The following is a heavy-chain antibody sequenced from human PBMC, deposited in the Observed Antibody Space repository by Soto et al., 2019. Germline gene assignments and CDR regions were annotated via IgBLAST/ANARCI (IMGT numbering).Heavy chain of an antibody. CDR1: GYTFTSYY. CDR2: INPSGGST. J-gene: IGHJ4*02. D-gene: IGHD3-3*01. Sequence: QVQLVQSGAEVKKPGASVKVSCKASGYTFTSYYMHWVRQAPGQGLEWMGIINPSGGSTSYAQKFRGRVTMTRDTSTSTVYMELSSLRSEDTAVYYCARDGQHDFWSGYYRYTDYWGQGTLVTVSS. CDR3: ARDGQHDFWSGYYRYTDY. V-gene: IGHV1-46*01.